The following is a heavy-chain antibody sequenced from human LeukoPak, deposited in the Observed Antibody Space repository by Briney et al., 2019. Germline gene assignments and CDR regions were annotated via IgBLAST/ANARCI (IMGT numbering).Heavy chain of an antibody. CDR2: IYYSGST. J-gene: IGHJ4*02. V-gene: IGHV4-59*01. Sequence: SETLSLTCTVSGGSISSYYWSWIRQPPGKGLEWIGYIYYSGSTNYNPSLKSRVTISVDTPKNQFSLKLSSVTAADTAVYYCARDIAAAGASDYWGQGTLVTVSS. CDR3: ARDIAAAGASDY. D-gene: IGHD6-13*01. CDR1: GGSISSYY.